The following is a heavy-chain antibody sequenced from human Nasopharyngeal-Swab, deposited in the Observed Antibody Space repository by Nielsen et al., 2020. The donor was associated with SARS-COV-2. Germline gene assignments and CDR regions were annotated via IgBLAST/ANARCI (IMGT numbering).Heavy chain of an antibody. D-gene: IGHD2-15*01. J-gene: IGHJ4*02. V-gene: IGHV3-11*05. CDR2: ISSSSSYT. CDR3: ARGSNRNVVVVAATPVYFDY. Sequence: GGCLRLSCAASGFTFSDYYMSWIRQAPGKGLEWVSYISSSSSYTNYADSVKGRFTISRDNAKNSLYLQMNSLRAEDTAVYYCARGSNRNVVVVAATPVYFDYWGQGTLVTVSS. CDR1: GFTFSDYY.